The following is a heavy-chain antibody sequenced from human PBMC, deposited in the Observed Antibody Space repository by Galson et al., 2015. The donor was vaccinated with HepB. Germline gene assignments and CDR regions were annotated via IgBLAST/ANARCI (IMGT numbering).Heavy chain of an antibody. CDR3: ARGTGSGDYSVDH. Sequence: SLRLSCAASGFTFSDHSIHWVRQAPGKGLEWVSYITASSNNTMYADSVKGRFTVSRDNARDSLYLLMNGLRDEDTAVYFCARGTGSGDYSVDHWGQGTLVTVSS. J-gene: IGHJ4*02. CDR2: ITASSNNT. V-gene: IGHV3-48*02. CDR1: GFTFSDHS. D-gene: IGHD1-26*01.